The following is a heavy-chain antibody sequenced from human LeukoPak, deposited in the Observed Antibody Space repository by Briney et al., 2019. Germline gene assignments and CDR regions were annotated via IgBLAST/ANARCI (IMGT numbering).Heavy chain of an antibody. CDR3: ARVSAEQVVTAILGRIDY. CDR2: ISSSSRYI. D-gene: IGHD2-21*02. CDR1: GFTFSGYS. V-gene: IGHV3-21*01. Sequence: GGSLRLFCAASGFTFSGYSMNWVRQAPGKRLEWVSSISSSSRYIFYADSVKGRFTISRDNAKNSLYLQLNSLGAEDTAVYYCARVSAEQVVTAILGRIDYWGRGTLVTVSS. J-gene: IGHJ4*02.